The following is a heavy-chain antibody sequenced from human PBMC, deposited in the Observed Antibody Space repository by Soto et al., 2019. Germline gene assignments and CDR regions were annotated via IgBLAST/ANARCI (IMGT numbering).Heavy chain of an antibody. J-gene: IGHJ6*03. Sequence: SVKVSCKAYGGTFSSHAISWVRQAPGQGLEWMGGITPIFGTANYAQTFQGRVTITADKFTATAYMELRSLTSEDTAIYYCARADALDYYYRVDVSGKGTTVT. V-gene: IGHV1-69*06. D-gene: IGHD3-10*01. CDR2: ITPIFGTA. CDR1: GGTFSSHA. CDR3: ARADALDYYYRVDV.